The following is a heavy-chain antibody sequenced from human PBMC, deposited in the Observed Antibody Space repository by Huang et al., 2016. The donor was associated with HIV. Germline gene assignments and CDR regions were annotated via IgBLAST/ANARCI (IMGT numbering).Heavy chain of an antibody. D-gene: IGHD2-2*01. CDR3: ARESNIVVVPHTIKFFDY. V-gene: IGHV1-69*01. CDR1: GGSFSNHV. CDR2: SIPIFGTT. J-gene: IGHJ4*02. Sequence: QVQLVQSGAEVKKPGSSVKVSCKASGGSFSNHVFSWVRQGPGQGLAWMGGSIPIFGTTNDAQKFQGRVTITADESTGTAYLELSSLRSEDTAVYFCARESNIVVVPHTIKFFDYWGQGTLVTVSS.